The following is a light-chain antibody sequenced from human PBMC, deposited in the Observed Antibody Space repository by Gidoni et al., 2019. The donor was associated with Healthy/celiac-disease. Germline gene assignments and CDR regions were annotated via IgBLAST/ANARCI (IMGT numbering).Light chain of an antibody. Sequence: DIQMTQSPSSLSASVGDRVTITCRASQGISNYLAWYQQKPGKVPKLLIYAASTLQSGVPSRFSGSGSGTDFTLTISSLQPEDVATYYCQKYNGGFGQXTKVEIK. CDR3: QKYNGG. CDR2: AAS. J-gene: IGKJ1*01. V-gene: IGKV1-27*01. CDR1: QGISNY.